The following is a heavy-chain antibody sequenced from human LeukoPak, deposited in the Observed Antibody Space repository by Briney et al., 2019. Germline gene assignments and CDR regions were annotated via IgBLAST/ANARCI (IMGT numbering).Heavy chain of an antibody. CDR2: ISGSGGSA. D-gene: IGHD2-2*01. V-gene: IGHV3-23*01. CDR1: GFTFSSYA. CDR3: AKVVVPAAITWSYYYYYGMDV. J-gene: IGHJ6*02. Sequence: PGGSLRLSFSASGFTFSSYAMSWVRQAPGKGLEWVSAISGSGGSAYYADSVKGRFTICRDNSKNTLYMQMNSLRAEDTAVYYCAKVVVPAAITWSYYYYYGMDVWGQGTTVTVSS.